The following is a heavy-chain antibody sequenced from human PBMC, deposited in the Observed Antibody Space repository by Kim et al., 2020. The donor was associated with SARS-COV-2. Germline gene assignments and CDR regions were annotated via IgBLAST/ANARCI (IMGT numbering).Heavy chain of an antibody. D-gene: IGHD4-17*01. Sequence: GGSLRLSCAASGFTFSDSPIHWVRQASGEGLEWIGRITSKTLNYATAHAASVEGRFTISRVDSKNTAYLQMNSLKIEDTAVYYCARGTTDSSYGLDVWGQGTTVTVSS. CDR2: ITSKTLNYAT. V-gene: IGHV3-73*01. CDR1: GFTFSDSP. CDR3: ARGTTDSSYGLDV. J-gene: IGHJ6*02.